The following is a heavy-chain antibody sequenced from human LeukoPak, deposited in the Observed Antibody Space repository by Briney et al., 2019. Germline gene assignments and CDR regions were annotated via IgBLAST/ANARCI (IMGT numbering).Heavy chain of an antibody. CDR1: GYGFSSYG. D-gene: IGHD3-10*01. J-gene: IGHJ6*02. V-gene: IGHV1-18*01. Sequence: ASVKVSCKASGYGFSSYGISWVRQAPGQGLEWVGWISGYNDNTNYAQKFQGRVTMTTDTSTSTAYLELRSLRSDDSAVYYCARDRPNYLWFGRGYGMDVWGQGTTVTVSS. CDR3: ARDRPNYLWFGRGYGMDV. CDR2: ISGYNDNT.